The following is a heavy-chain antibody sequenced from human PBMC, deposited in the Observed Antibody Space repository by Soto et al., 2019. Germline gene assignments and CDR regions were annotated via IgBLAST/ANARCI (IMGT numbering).Heavy chain of an antibody. Sequence: PSETLSLTCAVYGGSVSGYSWSWLRQPPGRGLEWIGEINHGGSTNYSPSLKSRVTISEDTSKNQFSLKLRSVTAADTAVYYCARGPYNWNYQIGRGRFDSWGQGTLVTVYS. CDR1: GGSVSGYS. V-gene: IGHV4-34*01. CDR3: ARGPYNWNYQIGRGRFDS. D-gene: IGHD1-7*01. J-gene: IGHJ4*02. CDR2: INHGGST.